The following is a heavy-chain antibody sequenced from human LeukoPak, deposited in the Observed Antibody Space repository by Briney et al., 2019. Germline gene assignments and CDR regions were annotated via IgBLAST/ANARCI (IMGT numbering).Heavy chain of an antibody. CDR3: AKPLTKTIFGAFDS. V-gene: IGHV3-30*02. CDR2: LRYDGSNK. Sequence: GGSLRLSCAASGFTFSGSAMHWVRQAPGKWLEWVSFLRYDGSNKYYADSVKGRFTISRDNSKNTLYLQMNSLRAEDTAVYYCAKPLTKTIFGAFDSWGQGTLVTVSS. J-gene: IGHJ4*02. D-gene: IGHD3-3*02. CDR1: GFTFSGSA.